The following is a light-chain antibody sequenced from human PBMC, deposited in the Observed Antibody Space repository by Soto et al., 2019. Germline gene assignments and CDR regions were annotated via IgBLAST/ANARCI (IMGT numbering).Light chain of an antibody. V-gene: IGLV1-44*01. J-gene: IGLJ3*02. CDR2: NDN. Sequence: QSALTQPPSASGTPGQRVTISCSGSSSNIGGNTVNWYQQLPGTAPKLLIYNDNQRPSGVPDRFSGSKSGTSASLAISGLQSEDEADYYCAAWDDRLNGWVFGGGTKLTVL. CDR3: AAWDDRLNGWV. CDR1: SSNIGGNT.